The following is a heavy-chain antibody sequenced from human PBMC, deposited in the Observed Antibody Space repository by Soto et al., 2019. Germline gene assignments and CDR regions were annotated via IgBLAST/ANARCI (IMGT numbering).Heavy chain of an antibody. J-gene: IGHJ4*02. CDR3: ARKDTAMVLFDY. Sequence: SETLSLTCAVSGGSISSSNWWSWVRQPPGKGLEWIGEIYHSGSTNYNPSLKSRVTISVDKSKNQFSLKLSSVIAADTAVYYCARKDTAMVLFDYWGQGTLVTVSS. CDR1: GGSISSSNW. V-gene: IGHV4-4*02. D-gene: IGHD5-18*01. CDR2: IYHSGST.